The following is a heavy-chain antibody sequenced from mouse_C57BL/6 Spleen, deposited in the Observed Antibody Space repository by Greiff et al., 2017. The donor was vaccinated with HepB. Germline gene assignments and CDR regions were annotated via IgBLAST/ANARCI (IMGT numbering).Heavy chain of an antibody. CDR2: IDPSDSYT. Sequence: QVHVKQPGAELVMPGASVKLSCKASGYTFTSYWMHWVKQRPGQGLEWIGEIDPSDSYTNYNQKFKGKSTLTVDKSSSTAYMQLSSLTSEDSAVYYCARVRRPRAMDYWGQGTSVTVSS. CDR3: ARVRRPRAMDY. J-gene: IGHJ4*01. V-gene: IGHV1-69*01. CDR1: GYTFTSYW.